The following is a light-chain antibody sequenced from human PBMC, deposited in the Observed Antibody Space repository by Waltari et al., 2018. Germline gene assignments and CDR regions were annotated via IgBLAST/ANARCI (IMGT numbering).Light chain of an antibody. CDR2: ENT. Sequence: QSVLTQPPSVSAAPGQRVTISCSGGSSNIGNNYVSWYRQFPGTAPKLLIYENTERPAGMPGRLSGSKPGTSATLDRTGLQAGDEADYYCGTWDSSLSGAVFGGGTHLTVL. CDR1: SSNIGNNY. J-gene: IGLJ7*01. V-gene: IGLV1-51*02. CDR3: GTWDSSLSGAV.